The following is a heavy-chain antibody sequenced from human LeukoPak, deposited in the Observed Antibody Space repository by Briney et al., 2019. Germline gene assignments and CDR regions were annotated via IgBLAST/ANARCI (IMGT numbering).Heavy chain of an antibody. CDR1: GFTFSTYW. J-gene: IGHJ4*02. V-gene: IGHV3-74*01. CDR3: ARALGDI. Sequence: PGGSLRLSCAASGFTFSTYWMHWVRQAPGKGLVWVSRINGDGSSTSYGDSVKGRFTISRDNATNTLYLQMNGLRVEDTAVYYCARALGDIRGQGTLVTVSS. CDR2: INGDGSST.